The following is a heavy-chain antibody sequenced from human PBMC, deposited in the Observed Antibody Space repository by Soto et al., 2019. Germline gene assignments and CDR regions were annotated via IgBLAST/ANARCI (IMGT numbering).Heavy chain of an antibody. CDR3: ARSGVAALDS. CDR2: ITSKSTYI. J-gene: IGHJ5*01. V-gene: IGHV3-21*06. D-gene: IGHD2-8*01. Sequence: EVQLVESGGGLVKPGGSLRLSCAASGFTFRDYSLNWVRQAPGKGLEWVSSITSKSTYIYYADSVKGRFTTSRDNAMSSLYLQMDSLRADDTAVYFCARSGVAALDSWGQGTLVTVSS. CDR1: GFTFRDYS.